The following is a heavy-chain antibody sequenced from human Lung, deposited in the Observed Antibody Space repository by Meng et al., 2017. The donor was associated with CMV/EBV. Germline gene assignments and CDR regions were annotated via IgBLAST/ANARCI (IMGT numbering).Heavy chain of an antibody. CDR3: VKDTGARIGVAGTALDH. Sequence: GGSLRLSCAASGFKFNDYAMHWVRQVPGKGLEWVSGISWKIGDGYADSVKGRFIISRDNVKNSVYLQMNSVRLEDTALYFCVKDTGARIGVAGTALDHWGQGXVVTVSS. V-gene: IGHV3-9*01. CDR2: ISWKIGD. D-gene: IGHD6-19*01. J-gene: IGHJ4*02. CDR1: GFKFNDYA.